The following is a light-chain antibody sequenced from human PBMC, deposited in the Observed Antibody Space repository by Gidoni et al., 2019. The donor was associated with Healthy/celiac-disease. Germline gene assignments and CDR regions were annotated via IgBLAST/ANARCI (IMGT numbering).Light chain of an antibody. CDR3: ETWDSNTWV. V-gene: IGLV4-60*03. Sequence: QPVLTPSSSASASLGSSVKLTCTLSSGHSSYIIAWHQQQPGKAPRYLMKLEGSGSYNKGSGVPDRFSGSSSGADRYLTISNLQSEDEADYYCETWDSNTWVFSGGTKLTVL. CDR2: LEGSGSY. CDR1: SGHSSYI. J-gene: IGLJ3*02.